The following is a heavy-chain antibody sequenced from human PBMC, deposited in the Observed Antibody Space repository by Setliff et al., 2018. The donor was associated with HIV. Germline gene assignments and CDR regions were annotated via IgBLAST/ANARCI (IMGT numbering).Heavy chain of an antibody. CDR2: ISSSGST. D-gene: IGHD3-10*01. V-gene: IGHV4-39*01. J-gene: IGHJ5*02. CDR3: ATYADRESNRFDP. CDR1: GGSMTSSNYY. Sequence: SETLSLTCTVSGGSMTSSNYYWGWIRQSPGRGLEWIGSISSSGSTTYHPSLRSRVTVSAATSKNQFSLKLSSVTAADTTVYYCATYADRESNRFDPWGQGTQVTVSS.